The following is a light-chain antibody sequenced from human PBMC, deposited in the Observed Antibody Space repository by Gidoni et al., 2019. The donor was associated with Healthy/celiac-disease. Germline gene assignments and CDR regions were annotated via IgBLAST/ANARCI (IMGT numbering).Light chain of an antibody. V-gene: IGKV3-11*01. J-gene: IGKJ4*01. Sequence: ELVLTQSPATLSLSPWERATLSCRASQSVSSYLAWYQQKPGQAPRLLIYDASNRATGIPARFSGSGSGTDFTLTSSSLEPEDVAVYYWQQRSNLFGGGTKVEIK. CDR3: QQRSNL. CDR2: DAS. CDR1: QSVSSY.